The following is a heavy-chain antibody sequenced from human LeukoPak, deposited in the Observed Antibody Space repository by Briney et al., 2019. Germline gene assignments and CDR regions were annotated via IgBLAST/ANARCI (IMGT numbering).Heavy chain of an antibody. J-gene: IGHJ4*02. V-gene: IGHV3-23*01. CDR3: AKVRDILTGYYTSFDY. CDR1: GFTFFSYA. D-gene: IGHD3-9*01. CDR2: ISDSGGTT. Sequence: GGSLRLSCAASGFTFFSYAMSWVRQAPGKGLEWVSTISDSGGTTYYADSVKGRFTISRDNSKNTLYLQMNSLRAEDTAVFYCAKVRDILTGYYTSFDYWGQGTLVTVSS.